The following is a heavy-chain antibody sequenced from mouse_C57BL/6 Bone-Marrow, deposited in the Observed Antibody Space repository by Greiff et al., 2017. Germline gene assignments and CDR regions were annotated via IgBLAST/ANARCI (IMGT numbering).Heavy chain of an antibody. CDR2: IHPTSGST. D-gene: IGHD1-1*01. Sequence: VQLQQPGAELVKPGASVKLSCKASGYTFTSYWMHWVKQRPGQGLELIGMIHPTSGSTNYNEKFKSKATLTVDKSSSPAYMQLSSLTSEDSAVYYCASYYGSIFAYWGQGTLVTVSA. V-gene: IGHV1-64*01. CDR3: ASYYGSIFAY. J-gene: IGHJ3*01. CDR1: GYTFTSYW.